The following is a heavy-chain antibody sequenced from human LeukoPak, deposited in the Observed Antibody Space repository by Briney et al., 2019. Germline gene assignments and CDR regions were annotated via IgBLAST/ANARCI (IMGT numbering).Heavy chain of an antibody. CDR2: TYYSGST. V-gene: IGHV4-30-4*08. D-gene: IGHD3-22*01. J-gene: IGHJ4*02. Sequence: SETLSLTCTVSGGSISSGDYYWSWIRQPPGKGLEWIGYTYYSGSTYYNPSLKSRVTISVDTSKNQFSLKLSSVTAADTAVYYCARGGGYYYDSSGYYEYWGQGTLVTVSS. CDR1: GGSISSGDYY. CDR3: ARGGGYYYDSSGYYEY.